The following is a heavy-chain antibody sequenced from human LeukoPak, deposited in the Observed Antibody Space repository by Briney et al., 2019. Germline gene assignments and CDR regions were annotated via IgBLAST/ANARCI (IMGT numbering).Heavy chain of an antibody. CDR1: GGSISSYY. Sequence: SETLSLTCTVSGGSISSYYWSWIRQPPGKGLEWIGYIYCSGSTNYNPSLKSRVTISVDTSKNQFSLKLSSVTAADTAVYYCARQTDYYDSSGYYYENAFDIWGQGTMVTVSS. D-gene: IGHD3-22*01. V-gene: IGHV4-59*08. CDR3: ARQTDYYDSSGYYYENAFDI. J-gene: IGHJ3*02. CDR2: IYCSGST.